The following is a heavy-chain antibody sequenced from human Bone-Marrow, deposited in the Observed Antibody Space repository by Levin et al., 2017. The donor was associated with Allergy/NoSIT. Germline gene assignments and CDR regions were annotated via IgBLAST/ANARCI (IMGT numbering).Heavy chain of an antibody. D-gene: IGHD3-22*01. V-gene: IGHV1-2*02. J-gene: IGHJ3*02. CDR2: INPNSGGT. Sequence: GESLKISCKASGYTFTYYYMNWVRQAPGQGLEWMGWINPNSGGTNYAQKFEGRVTMTRDTSISTAYMELTRLRSDDTAVYYWARGPEYYERAFDIWGQGTMVTVSS. CDR1: GYTFTYYY. CDR3: ARGPEYYERAFDI.